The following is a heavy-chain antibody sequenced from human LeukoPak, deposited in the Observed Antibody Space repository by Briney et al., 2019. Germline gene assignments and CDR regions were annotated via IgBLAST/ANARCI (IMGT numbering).Heavy chain of an antibody. D-gene: IGHD3-9*01. CDR3: ARVRLANTPEFFQH. J-gene: IGHJ1*01. CDR1: GFTFNDYW. V-gene: IGHV3-7*03. Sequence: PGGSLRLSCAASGFTFNDYWMSWVRQAPGKGLEWVASIKQDGGEKRYVDSVKGRFTISRDNTENSLYLQMNSLGAEDTALYYCARVRLANTPEFFQHWSQGTLVTVSS. CDR2: IKQDGGEK.